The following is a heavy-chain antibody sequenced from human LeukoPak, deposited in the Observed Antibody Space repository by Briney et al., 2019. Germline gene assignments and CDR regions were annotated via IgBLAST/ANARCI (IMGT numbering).Heavy chain of an antibody. CDR1: GGTFSSYA. CDR3: ARDGGYCSGGSCYWPDY. D-gene: IGHD2-15*01. Sequence: GASVKVSCKASGGTFSSYAISWVRQAPGQGLEWMGIINPSGGSTSYAQKFQGRVTMTRDTSTSTVYMEPSSLRSEDTAVYYCARDGGYCSGGSCYWPDYWGQGTLVTVSS. V-gene: IGHV1-46*01. J-gene: IGHJ4*02. CDR2: INPSGGST.